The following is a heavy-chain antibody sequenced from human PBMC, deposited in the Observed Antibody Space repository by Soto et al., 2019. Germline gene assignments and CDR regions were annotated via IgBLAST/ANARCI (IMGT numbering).Heavy chain of an antibody. Sequence: SETLSLTCTVSGGSISSGGYYWSWIRQHPGKGLEWIGYIYYSGSTYYNPSLKSRVTISVDTSKNQFSLKLSSVTAADTAVYYCACRFLEWYTPLGSDYYGMDVWGQGTTVTVSS. CDR1: GGSISSGGYY. J-gene: IGHJ6*02. CDR3: ACRFLEWYTPLGSDYYGMDV. CDR2: IYYSGST. V-gene: IGHV4-31*03. D-gene: IGHD3-3*01.